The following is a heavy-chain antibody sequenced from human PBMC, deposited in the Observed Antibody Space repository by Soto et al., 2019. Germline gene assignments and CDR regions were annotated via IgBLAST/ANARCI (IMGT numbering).Heavy chain of an antibody. J-gene: IGHJ6*02. V-gene: IGHV4-31*03. Sequence: QVQLQESGPGLVKPSQTLSLTCTVSGGSISSGGYYWSWIRQLPGKGLEWIGYIYYSGSTYYNPSLKSRVTISVDTSKNQFSLKLTSVTAADTAVYYCAGARPLWFGGSSPADYGMDVWGQGTTVTVSS. CDR2: IYYSGST. D-gene: IGHD3-10*01. CDR3: AGARPLWFGGSSPADYGMDV. CDR1: GGSISSGGYY.